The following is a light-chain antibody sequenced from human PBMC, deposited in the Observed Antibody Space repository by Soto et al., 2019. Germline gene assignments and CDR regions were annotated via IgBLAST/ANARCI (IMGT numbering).Light chain of an antibody. CDR2: GAS. CDR1: QSVSSN. CDR3: QQYSDWPPGRT. J-gene: IGKJ1*01. V-gene: IGKV3-15*01. Sequence: EIVMTQSPPTLSVSPGERATLSCRASQSVSSNLAWYQQKPGQAPRLLIYGASTRATGIPVRFSGSGSGTEFTLTISSLQSEDFAVYYCQQYSDWPPGRTFGQGTKVEI.